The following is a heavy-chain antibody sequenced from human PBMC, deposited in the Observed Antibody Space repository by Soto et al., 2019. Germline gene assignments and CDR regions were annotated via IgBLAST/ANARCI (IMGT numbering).Heavy chain of an antibody. D-gene: IGHD3-10*01. V-gene: IGHV1-69*02. CDR3: ATSYGSGYRAFDS. Sequence: SVKVSCKASGDTFSFYTINWVRQAPGLGLEWVGRINPILSMSNYAQKFQGRVTMTADKSTNTAYMELRSLRSEDTAMYFCATSYGSGYRAFDSWGQGTLVTVSS. CDR2: INPILSMS. J-gene: IGHJ4*02. CDR1: GDTFSFYT.